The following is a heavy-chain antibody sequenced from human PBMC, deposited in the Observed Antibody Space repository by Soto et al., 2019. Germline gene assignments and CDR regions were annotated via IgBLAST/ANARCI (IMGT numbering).Heavy chain of an antibody. D-gene: IGHD4-4*01. CDR2: INPSGGST. V-gene: IGHV1-46*01. Sequence: ASVKFSCKASGYTFTSYYMHWVRQAPGQGLEWMGIINPSGGSTSYAQKFQGRVTMTRDTSTSTVYMELSSLRSEDTAVYYCARVSYSPKIAEYFQHWGQGTLVTVSS. CDR3: ARVSYSPKIAEYFQH. J-gene: IGHJ1*01. CDR1: GYTFTSYY.